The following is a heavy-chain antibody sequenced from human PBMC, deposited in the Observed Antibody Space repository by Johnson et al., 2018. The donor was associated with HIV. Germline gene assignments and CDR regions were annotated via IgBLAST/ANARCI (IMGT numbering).Heavy chain of an antibody. CDR1: GFTFSNYG. J-gene: IGHJ3*02. D-gene: IGHD2-2*01. V-gene: IGHV3-33*03. Sequence: QEQLVESGGGVVQPGRSLRLSCAASGFTFSNYGIHWVRQAPGKGLEWVASTWFDGSTHYYSDSVRGRFIISRDNSKNTLYLQMNSLRAEDTALYFCARVAVSTAAGGVPLDIWGPGTMVTVSA. CDR3: ARVAVSTAAGGVPLDI. CDR2: TWFDGSTH.